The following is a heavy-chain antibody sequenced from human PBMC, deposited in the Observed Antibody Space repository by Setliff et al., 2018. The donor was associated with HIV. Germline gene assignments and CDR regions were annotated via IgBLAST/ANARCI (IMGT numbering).Heavy chain of an antibody. D-gene: IGHD5-18*01. CDR3: AAEDTAMQQVDH. CDR2: INPNSGGT. V-gene: IGHV1-2*02. CDR1: GYTFTGYY. J-gene: IGHJ4*02. Sequence: ASVKVSCKASGYTFTGYYMHWVRQAPGQGLEWMGWINPNSGGTNYAQKFRGRVTMTRDTSISTAYMELSRLRSDDTAVYYCAAEDTAMQQVDHWGQGTLVTVSS.